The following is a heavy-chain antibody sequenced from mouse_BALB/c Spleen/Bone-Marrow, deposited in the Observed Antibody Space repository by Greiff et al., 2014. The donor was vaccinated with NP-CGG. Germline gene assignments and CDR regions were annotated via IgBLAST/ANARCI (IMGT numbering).Heavy chain of an antibody. CDR2: ISDGGTYT. J-gene: IGHJ4*01. CDR3: ERSGERYGAMDY. D-gene: IGHD1-1*02. Sequence: EVQLVESGGDLVKPGGSLKLSCAASGFTFSDFYMFWFRQTPEKRLEWVATISDGGTYTYYPDSVKGRFTISRDNAKNNLYLQMSSLKSENTAMYYWERSGERYGAMDYWGQGTSVTFSS. V-gene: IGHV5-4*02. CDR1: GFTFSDFY.